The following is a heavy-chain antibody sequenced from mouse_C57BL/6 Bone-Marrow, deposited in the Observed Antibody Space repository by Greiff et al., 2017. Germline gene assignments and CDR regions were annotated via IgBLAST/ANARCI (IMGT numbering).Heavy chain of an antibody. J-gene: IGHJ2*01. Sequence: VQLQESGAELVRPGSSVKLSCKASGYTFTSYWMDWVKQRPGQGLEWIGNIYPSDSETHYNQKFKDKATLTVDKSSSTAYMQLSSLTSEDSAVYYCARGLLRLDYWGQGTTLTVSS. CDR2: IYPSDSET. V-gene: IGHV1-61*01. CDR1: GYTFTSYW. D-gene: IGHD1-1*01. CDR3: ARGLLRLDY.